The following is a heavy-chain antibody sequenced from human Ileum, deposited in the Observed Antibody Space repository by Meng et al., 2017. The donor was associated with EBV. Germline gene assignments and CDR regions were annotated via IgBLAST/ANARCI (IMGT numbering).Heavy chain of an antibody. CDR3: ARVGQWLPIDY. V-gene: IGHV4-4*02. D-gene: IGHD6-19*01. J-gene: IGHJ4*02. CDR1: GGSISSSNW. CDR2: IYHSGST. Sequence: QGQLQGSGPGLVKASGTLSLTCAVSGGSISSSNWWSWVRQPPGKGLEWIGEIYHSGSTNYNPSLKSRVTMSVDKSKNQFSLNLSSVTAADTAVYYCARVGQWLPIDYWGQGTLVTVSS.